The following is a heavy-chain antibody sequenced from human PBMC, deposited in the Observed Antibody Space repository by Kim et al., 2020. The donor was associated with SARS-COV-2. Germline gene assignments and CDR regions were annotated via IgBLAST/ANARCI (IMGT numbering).Heavy chain of an antibody. CDR1: GFTFSSYW. V-gene: IGHV3-74*01. CDR3: ARDPNCSGGSCYLGGFLGADYYGMDV. Sequence: GGSLRLSCAASGFTFSSYWMHWVRQAPGKGLVWVSRINSDGSSTSYADSVKGRFTISRDNAKNTLYLQMNSLRAEDTAVYYCARDPNCSGGSCYLGGFLGADYYGMDVWGQGTTVTVSS. D-gene: IGHD2-15*01. CDR2: INSDGSST. J-gene: IGHJ6*02.